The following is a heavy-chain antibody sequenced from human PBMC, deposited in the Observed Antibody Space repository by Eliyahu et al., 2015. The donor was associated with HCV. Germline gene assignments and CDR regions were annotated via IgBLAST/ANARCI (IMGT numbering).Heavy chain of an antibody. V-gene: IGHV3-33*01. D-gene: IGHD1-26*01. Sequence: QVQLVESGGGVVQPGXSLRLSCAASGFTFSXYGMHWVRQAPGKGLEWVAVIWYDGSNKYYADSVKGRFTISRDNSKNTLYLQMNSLRAEDTAVYYCARDKSYSGSYFGADWGQGTLVTVSS. CDR1: GFTFSXYG. CDR3: ARDKSYSGSYFGAD. J-gene: IGHJ4*02. CDR2: IWYDGSNK.